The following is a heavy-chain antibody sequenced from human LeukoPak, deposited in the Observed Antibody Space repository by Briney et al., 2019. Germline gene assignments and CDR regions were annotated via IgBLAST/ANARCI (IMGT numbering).Heavy chain of an antibody. V-gene: IGHV1-69*13. Sequence: SVKVSCTASGYTFTSYYMHWVRQAPGQGLEWMGGIIPIFGTANYAQKFQDRVTITAVESMSTVYMELSSLRSEDTAVYYCARGWLAETTVVTPYNYWGQGTLVTVSS. CDR1: GYTFTSYY. CDR3: ARGWLAETTVVTPYNY. J-gene: IGHJ4*02. D-gene: IGHD4-23*01. CDR2: IIPIFGTA.